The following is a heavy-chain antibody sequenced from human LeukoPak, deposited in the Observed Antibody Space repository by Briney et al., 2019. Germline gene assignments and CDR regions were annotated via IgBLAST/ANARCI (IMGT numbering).Heavy chain of an antibody. J-gene: IGHJ4*02. CDR2: IWHDGTNE. CDR3: ARWSRYSSGWYELDY. V-gene: IGHV3-33*08. Sequence: GGSLRLSCAASGFTFSSYAMSWVRQAPGKGLEWVALIWHDGTNEKYADSVKGRFTISRDNSMDTLYLQMNSLRAEDTAVYYCARWSRYSSGWYELDYWGQGILVTVSS. CDR1: GFTFSSYA. D-gene: IGHD6-19*01.